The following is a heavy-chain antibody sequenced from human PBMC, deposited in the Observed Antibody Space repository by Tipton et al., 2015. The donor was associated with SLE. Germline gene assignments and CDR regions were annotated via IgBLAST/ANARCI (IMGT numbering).Heavy chain of an antibody. CDR2: ISGSGGST. CDR1: GFTFSSYA. CDR3: ARDACDGDCYIDY. D-gene: IGHD2-21*01. Sequence: SLRLSCATSGFTFSSYAMSWVRQAPGKGLEWVSAISGSGGSTYYADSVKGRFTISRDNSKNTLYLQMNSLRAEDTAVYYCARDACDGDCYIDYWGQGTLVTVSS. J-gene: IGHJ4*02. V-gene: IGHV3-23*01.